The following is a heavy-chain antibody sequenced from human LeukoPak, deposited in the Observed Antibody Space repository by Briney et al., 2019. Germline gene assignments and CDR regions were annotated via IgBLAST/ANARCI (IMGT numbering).Heavy chain of an antibody. CDR3: ARDRKWGEVPAVTIDY. CDR1: GYTFTGYY. Sequence: ASVKVSCKASGYTFTGYYMHWVRQDPGQGLEWMGWINPNSGGTNYAQKFQGRVTMTRDTSISTAYMELSRLRSDDTAVYYCARDRKWGEVPAVTIDYWGQGTLVTVSS. J-gene: IGHJ4*02. D-gene: IGHD2-2*01. CDR2: INPNSGGT. V-gene: IGHV1-2*02.